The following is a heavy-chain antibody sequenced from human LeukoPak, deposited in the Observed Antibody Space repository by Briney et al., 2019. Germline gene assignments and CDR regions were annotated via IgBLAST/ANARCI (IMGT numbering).Heavy chain of an antibody. Sequence: PSETLSLTCTVSGGSISSTDYYWGWIRQPPGKGLEWVGSMYYSGSTYYNPSLKSRVTISVDTSKNQFSLKLSSVTAADTAVYYCAGARFARFDYWGQGTLVTVSS. CDR1: GGSISSTDYY. V-gene: IGHV4-39*07. D-gene: IGHD3-16*01. CDR3: AGARFARFDY. CDR2: MYYSGST. J-gene: IGHJ4*02.